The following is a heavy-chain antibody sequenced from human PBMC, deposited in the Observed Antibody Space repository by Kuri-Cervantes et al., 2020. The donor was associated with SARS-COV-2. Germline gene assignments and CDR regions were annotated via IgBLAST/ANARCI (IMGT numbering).Heavy chain of an antibody. CDR1: GFTFSGHW. CDR2: IKSDGSST. D-gene: IGHD6-6*01. CDR3: ARDTRLAARPVADYYGMDV. J-gene: IGHJ6*02. V-gene: IGHV3-74*01. Sequence: GSLRLSCVASGFTFSGHWMHWVRQAPGKGLMWVARIKSDGSSTSYADSFKGRFIISRDNAKNTLYLQMNSLRAEDTAVYYCARDTRLAARPVADYYGMDVWGQGTTVTVSS.